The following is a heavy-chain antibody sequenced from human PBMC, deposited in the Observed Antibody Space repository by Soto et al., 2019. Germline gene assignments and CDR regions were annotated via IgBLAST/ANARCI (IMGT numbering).Heavy chain of an antibody. CDR3: ARGPYYCDSSGYSNFDY. Sequence: SVKVSCKASGGTFSSYAISWVRQAPGQGLEWMGGIIPIFGTANYAQKFQGRVTITADESTSTAYVELSSLRSEDTAVYYCARGPYYCDSSGYSNFDYWGQGXLVTVYS. J-gene: IGHJ4*02. D-gene: IGHD3-22*01. V-gene: IGHV1-69*13. CDR2: IIPIFGTA. CDR1: GGTFSSYA.